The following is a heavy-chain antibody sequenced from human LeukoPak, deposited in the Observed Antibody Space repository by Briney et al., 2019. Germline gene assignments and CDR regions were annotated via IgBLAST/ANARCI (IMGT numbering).Heavy chain of an antibody. V-gene: IGHV3-21*01. CDR1: GFTFSSYA. J-gene: IGHJ4*02. CDR3: ARAGGSTVSHSDY. Sequence: GGSLRLSCVASGFTFSSYAMSWVRQAPGKGLEWVSSISSSTSYIYYADSVKGRFTISKDNAKNSLYLQMNSLRAEDTAVYYCARAGGSTVSHSDYWGQGTLVTVSS. D-gene: IGHD4-17*01. CDR2: ISSSTSYI.